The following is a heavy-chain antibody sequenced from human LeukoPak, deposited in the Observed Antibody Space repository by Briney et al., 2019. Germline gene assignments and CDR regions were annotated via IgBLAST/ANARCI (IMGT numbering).Heavy chain of an antibody. D-gene: IGHD7-27*01. V-gene: IGHV3-9*03. CDR3: AKTGYPKYYYYYMDV. Sequence: PGGSLRLSCAASGFTFYDYAMHWVRQAPGKGLEWVSGISWNSGSIDYADSVKGRFTISRDNAKNSLYLQMNSLRAEDMALYYCAKTGYPKYYYYYMDVWGKGTTVTVSS. CDR2: ISWNSGSI. CDR1: GFTFYDYA. J-gene: IGHJ6*03.